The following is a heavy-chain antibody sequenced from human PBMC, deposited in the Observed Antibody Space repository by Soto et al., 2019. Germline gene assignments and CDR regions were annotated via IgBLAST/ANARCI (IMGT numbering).Heavy chain of an antibody. D-gene: IGHD5-18*01. V-gene: IGHV1-18*01. Sequence: QVQLVQSGADVKKPGASVRVSCKASGYTFTDYGITWVRQAPGQGLEWMGWISAKNGDTTLAQKFRGRVTLTTDTSTGTAYMDLRSLTPDDSAVYYWAIEPPDTPSDYWGHGTLVTVSS. CDR2: ISAKNGDT. J-gene: IGHJ4*01. CDR1: GYTFTDYG. CDR3: AIEPPDTPSDY.